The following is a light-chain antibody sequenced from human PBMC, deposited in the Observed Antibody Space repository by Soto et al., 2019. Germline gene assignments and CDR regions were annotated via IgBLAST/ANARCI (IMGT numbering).Light chain of an antibody. J-gene: IGKJ4*01. V-gene: IGKV4-1*01. Sequence: DIVMTQSPDSLAVSLGERATINCKSSQSVLYRSNNKNYLAWYQQKAGQRPKLLIYWASTRESGVPDRFGGSGSGTDFTLTISSLQAEDVALYYCQQYYSPPLTFGGGTKVDIK. CDR3: QQYYSPPLT. CDR1: QSVLYRSNNKNY. CDR2: WAS.